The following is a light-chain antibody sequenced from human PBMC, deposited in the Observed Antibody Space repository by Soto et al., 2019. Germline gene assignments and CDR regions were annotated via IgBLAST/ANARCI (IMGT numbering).Light chain of an antibody. Sequence: IKLTRSPSSQSASVGDRVTITCRASQGISSYLGWYQQKPGKAPNLLIYDASTLHSGVPSRFSGGGSGTDFTLTISSLQPEDFATYYCQQVNVYPSTFGGGTNVDI. CDR1: QGISSY. CDR3: QQVNVYPST. J-gene: IGKJ4*01. V-gene: IGKV1-9*01. CDR2: DAS.